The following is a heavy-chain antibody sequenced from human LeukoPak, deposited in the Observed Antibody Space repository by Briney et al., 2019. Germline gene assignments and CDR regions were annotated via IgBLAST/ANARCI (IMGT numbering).Heavy chain of an antibody. D-gene: IGHD2-2*01. J-gene: IGHJ6*04. CDR3: AREHVCSSTSCSYYYYYGMDV. CDR1: GFTFSSYG. V-gene: IGHV3-33*01. CDR2: IWYDGSNK. Sequence: GRSLRLSCAASGFTFSSYGMHWVRQAPGKGLEWVAVIWYDGSNKYYADSVKGRFTISRDSSKNTLYLQMNSLRAEDTAVYYCAREHVCSSTSCSYYYYYGMDVWGKGTTVTVSS.